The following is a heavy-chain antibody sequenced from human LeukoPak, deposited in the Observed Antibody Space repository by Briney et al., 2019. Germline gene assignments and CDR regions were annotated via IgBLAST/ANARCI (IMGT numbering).Heavy chain of an antibody. CDR3: AREGGKQWLVFDY. CDR1: ADSITRYY. D-gene: IGHD6-19*01. J-gene: IGHJ4*02. CDR2: MFHTGST. V-gene: IGHV4-59*01. Sequence: SETLSLTCSVSADSITRYYLSWIRQPPGKGLEWIGYMFHTGSTSYNPSLKSRVTLSMDTSKLQFSLKLTSVTAADTAVYYCAREGGKQWLVFDYWGQGALFTVSS.